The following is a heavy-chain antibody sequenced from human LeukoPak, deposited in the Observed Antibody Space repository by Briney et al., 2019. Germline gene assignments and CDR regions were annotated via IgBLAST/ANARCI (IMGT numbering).Heavy chain of an antibody. CDR2: ISGSGGST. Sequence: GGSLRLSCAASGFTFSSYAMGWVRQAPGKGLEWVSAISGSGGSTYYADSVKGRFTISRDNAKNTLYLHMNSLRAEDTAVYYCARGGVPAAHDYWGQGTLVTVSS. CDR3: ARGGVPAAHDY. D-gene: IGHD2-2*01. V-gene: IGHV3-23*01. CDR1: GFTFSSYA. J-gene: IGHJ4*02.